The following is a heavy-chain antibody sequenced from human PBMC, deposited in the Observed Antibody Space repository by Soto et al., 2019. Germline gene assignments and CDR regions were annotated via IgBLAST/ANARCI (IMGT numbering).Heavy chain of an antibody. D-gene: IGHD3-3*01. J-gene: IGHJ5*02. CDR1: GYSISSGYY. CDR2: IDHSGST. Sequence: SETLSLTWAVSGYSISSGYYGRWIRQPPGKGLEWIGSIDHSGSTYYNPSLKSRITISVDTSKNQFSLKLSSVTAADTAVYYCARVENYDCWSGHAPWFDPWGQGTLVTVSS. V-gene: IGHV4-38-2*01. CDR3: ARVENYDCWSGHAPWFDP.